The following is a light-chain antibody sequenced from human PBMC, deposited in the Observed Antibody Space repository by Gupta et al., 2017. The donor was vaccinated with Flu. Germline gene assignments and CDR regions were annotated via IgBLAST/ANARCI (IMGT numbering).Light chain of an antibody. CDR1: QSIINY. CDR2: LAS. V-gene: IGKV1-39*01. Sequence: GIVTITCRASQSIINYLNWYQQKPGEAPKLLVYLASSLQSGVPSRFSGSGSVTDFTLTISGLQREDFSTYFCQQSYSTPLLTFGPGTKVDIK. CDR3: QQSYSTPLLT. J-gene: IGKJ3*01.